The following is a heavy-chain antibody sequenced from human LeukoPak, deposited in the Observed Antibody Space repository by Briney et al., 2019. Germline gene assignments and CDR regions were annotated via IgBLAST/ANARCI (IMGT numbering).Heavy chain of an antibody. CDR3: ASGSLYYFDY. CDR2: ISHSGST. V-gene: IGHV4-34*01. CDR1: GGSFSGYY. Sequence: SETLSLTCAVYGGSFSGYYWSWIRQPPGKGLEWIGEISHSGSTSYNPSLKSRVTISVDTSRNQFSLKLSSVTAADTAVYYCASGSLYYFDYWGQGTLVTVPS. J-gene: IGHJ4*02.